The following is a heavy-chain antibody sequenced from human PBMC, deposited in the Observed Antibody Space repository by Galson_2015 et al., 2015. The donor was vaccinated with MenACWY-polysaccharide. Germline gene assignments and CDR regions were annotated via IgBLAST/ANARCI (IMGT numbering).Heavy chain of an antibody. J-gene: IGHJ4*02. CDR2: IKQDESEK. CDR3: ARDVYGGHFDY. Sequence: SLRLSCAASGFTFSSFWMSWVRQAPGTGLEWVANIKQDESEKYYVDSVKGRFTISRDNAKNSLYLQMNSLRAEDTAVYYCARDVYGGHFDYWGQGTLVTVSS. CDR1: GFTFSSFW. V-gene: IGHV3-7*01. D-gene: IGHD4-23*01.